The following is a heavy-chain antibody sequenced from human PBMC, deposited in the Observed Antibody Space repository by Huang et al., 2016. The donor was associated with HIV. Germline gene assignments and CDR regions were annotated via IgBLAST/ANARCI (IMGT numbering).Heavy chain of an antibody. CDR1: GFTFDSYT. CDR3: VRDRLNALPRFFDY. J-gene: IGHJ4*02. V-gene: IGHV3-30-3*01. D-gene: IGHD3-3*01. Sequence: QVQLVESGGGVVQPGRSLRLSCAASGFTFDSYTMHWIRQPPGRGLEWVAVISYEGSNKYYADSVKGRVTISRDNSKNTVYLQMNSLRAEDTAVYFCVRDRLNALPRFFDYWGQGTLVTVSS. CDR2: ISYEGSNK.